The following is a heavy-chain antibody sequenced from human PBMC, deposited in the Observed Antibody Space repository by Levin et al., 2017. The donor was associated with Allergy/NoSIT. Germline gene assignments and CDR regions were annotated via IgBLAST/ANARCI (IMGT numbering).Heavy chain of an antibody. V-gene: IGHV4-39*01. CDR2: IYYSGST. CDR3: ARKDTAAGNLDY. J-gene: IGHJ4*02. Sequence: PSQTLSLTCTVSGGSISSSSYYWGWIRQPPGKGLEWIGSIYYSGSTYYNPSLKSRVTISVDTSKNQFSLKLSSVTAADTAVYYCARKDTAAGNLDYWGQGTLVTVSS. D-gene: IGHD6-13*01. CDR1: GGSISSSSYY.